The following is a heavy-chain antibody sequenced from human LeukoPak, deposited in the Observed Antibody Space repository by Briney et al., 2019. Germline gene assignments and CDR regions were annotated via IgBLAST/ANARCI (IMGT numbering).Heavy chain of an antibody. D-gene: IGHD5-12*01. Sequence: SETLSLTCTVSGGSISSSGYYWGWIRQPPGKGLEWIGTIYYSGSTYYNPSLKSRVTISVDTSKNQFSLKLSSVTAADTAVYYCARALGNDFDYWGQGTLVTVSS. J-gene: IGHJ4*02. CDR3: ARALGNDFDY. V-gene: IGHV4-39*01. CDR1: GGSISSSGYY. CDR2: IYYSGST.